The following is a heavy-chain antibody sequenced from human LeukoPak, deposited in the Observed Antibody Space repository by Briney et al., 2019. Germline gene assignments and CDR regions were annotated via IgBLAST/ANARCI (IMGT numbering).Heavy chain of an antibody. CDR2: ISGSGGST. Sequence: GGSLRLSCAASGFTFSSYAMSWVRQAPGKGLEWVSAISGSGGSTYYADSVKGRFTISRDNSKNTLYLQMNSLRAEDTAVYYCARDLSPTYSSSWYGFDYWGQGTLVTVSS. D-gene: IGHD6-13*01. CDR1: GFTFSSYA. CDR3: ARDLSPTYSSSWYGFDY. J-gene: IGHJ4*02. V-gene: IGHV3-23*01.